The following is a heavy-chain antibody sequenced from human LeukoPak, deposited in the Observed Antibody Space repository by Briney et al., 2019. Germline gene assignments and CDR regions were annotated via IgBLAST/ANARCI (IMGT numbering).Heavy chain of an antibody. J-gene: IGHJ5*02. D-gene: IGHD4-23*01. V-gene: IGHV1-8*03. Sequence: GASVKVSCKASGYTFTSYDINWVRQATGQGPEWLGWMNPNSGSVGYAQKFQGRITISRITSISTAYMELRSLRSEDTAVYYCARDYGGNSGWFDPWGQGTLVTVSS. CDR1: GYTFTSYD. CDR3: ARDYGGNSGWFDP. CDR2: MNPNSGSV.